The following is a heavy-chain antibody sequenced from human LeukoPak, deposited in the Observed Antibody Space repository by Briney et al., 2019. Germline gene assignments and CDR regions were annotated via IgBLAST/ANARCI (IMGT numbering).Heavy chain of an antibody. D-gene: IGHD3-16*01. Sequence: GGSLRLSCAASGFTFSSYSMNWVRQAPGKGLEWVSAMTGSGGRTYYADSVKGRFTISRDNSENTLYLQINSLRAEDTAVYHCAKARPGAILWFDFWGQGTLVTVSS. CDR1: GFTFSSYS. J-gene: IGHJ4*02. CDR3: AKARPGAILWFDF. V-gene: IGHV3-23*01. CDR2: MTGSGGRT.